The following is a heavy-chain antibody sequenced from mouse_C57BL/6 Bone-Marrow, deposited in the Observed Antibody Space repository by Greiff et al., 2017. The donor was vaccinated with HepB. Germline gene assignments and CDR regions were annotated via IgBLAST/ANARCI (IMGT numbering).Heavy chain of an antibody. CDR1: GFTFSTSG. CDR2: INTGGTYT. CDR3: ARDRFDYYFDY. D-gene: IGHD2-14*01. V-gene: IGHV5-6*01. Sequence: DVHLVESGGDLVKPGGSLKLSCVTSGFTFSTSGMSWVRQTPDKRLEWVATINTGGTYTYYPDSVKGRFTISKDTAKSTLFLQMRSLKSEDTAIYYCARDRFDYYFDYWGQGTTLTVSS. J-gene: IGHJ2*01.